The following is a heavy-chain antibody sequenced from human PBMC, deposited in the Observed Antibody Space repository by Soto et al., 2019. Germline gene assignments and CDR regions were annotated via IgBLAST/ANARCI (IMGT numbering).Heavy chain of an antibody. CDR1: GGSISSGGYY. J-gene: IGHJ5*02. CDR3: ARDKGYGDYGGANWFDP. CDR2: IYYSGST. V-gene: IGHV4-31*03. Sequence: QVQLQESGPGLVKPSQTLSLTCTVSGGSISSGGYYWSWIRQHPGKGLEWIGYIYYSGSTYYNPSLMSRVTISVDTSKHQFSLKLSSVTAADTAVYYCARDKGYGDYGGANWFDPWGQETLVTVSS. D-gene: IGHD4-17*01.